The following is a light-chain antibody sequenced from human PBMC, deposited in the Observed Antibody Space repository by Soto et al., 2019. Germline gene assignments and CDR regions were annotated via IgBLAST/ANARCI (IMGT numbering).Light chain of an antibody. Sequence: EIVLTQSPATLSLSPGERATLSCSASQSLSTYLAWYQQKPGQPPRLLIYDASNRSTGVPARFSGSGSGTDFTLTISSLEPEDSAVNFCQQRSNWPPLTFGGGTKVEIK. V-gene: IGKV3-11*01. CDR2: DAS. CDR3: QQRSNWPPLT. CDR1: QSLSTY. J-gene: IGKJ4*01.